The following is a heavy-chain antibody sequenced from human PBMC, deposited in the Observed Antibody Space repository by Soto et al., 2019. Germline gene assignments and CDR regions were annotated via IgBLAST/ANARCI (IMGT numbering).Heavy chain of an antibody. J-gene: IGHJ6*02. V-gene: IGHV3-33*01. D-gene: IGHD6-6*01. CDR3: ARVTYSSSAAPFRYYGMDV. Sequence: QMQLVESGGGVVQPGRSLRLSCAASGFTFRSYGMHWVRQAPGKGLEWVAVIWYDGGNKHYADSVKGRFTISRDNSKNTLYLQVKSLRAEDTAVYFCARVTYSSSAAPFRYYGMDVWGQGTTVTVSS. CDR2: IWYDGGNK. CDR1: GFTFRSYG.